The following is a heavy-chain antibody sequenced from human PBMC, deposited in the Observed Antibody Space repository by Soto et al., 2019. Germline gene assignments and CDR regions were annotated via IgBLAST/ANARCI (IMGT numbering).Heavy chain of an antibody. CDR1: GGSISSSSHY. V-gene: IGHV4-39*01. D-gene: IGHD1-26*01. J-gene: IGHJ4*02. CDR3: ARLREVFDERERPKPFDS. Sequence: SETLSLTCTVSGGSISSSSHYWGWIRQPPGKGLEWIGYIYYSGSTYYNPSLKSRVTISIDTSKNQFSLKVSSVTAADTALYYCARLREVFDERERPKPFDSWGQGTMVTVYS. CDR2: IYYSGST.